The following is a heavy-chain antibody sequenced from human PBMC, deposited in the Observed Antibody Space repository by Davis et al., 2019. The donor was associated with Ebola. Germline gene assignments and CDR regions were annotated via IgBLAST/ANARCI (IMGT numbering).Heavy chain of an antibody. V-gene: IGHV5-51*01. D-gene: IGHD3-22*01. CDR2: IYPGDSDT. Sequence: PGGSLRLSCKGSGYSFTSYWIGWVRQTPGKGLEWMGIIYPGDSDTRYSPSFEGQVTISVDRSISTAYLQWSSLKASDTAMYYCAKQESLYGSSDYWGQGTLVTVSS. CDR3: AKQESLYGSSDY. J-gene: IGHJ4*02. CDR1: GYSFTSYW.